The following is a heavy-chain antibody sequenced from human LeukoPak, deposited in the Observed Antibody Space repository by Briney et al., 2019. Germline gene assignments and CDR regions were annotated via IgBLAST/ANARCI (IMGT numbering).Heavy chain of an antibody. D-gene: IGHD3-22*01. CDR3: ARGRSDSGAYCYFGS. CDR2: ISGSGGST. V-gene: IGHV3-23*01. Sequence: PGGSLRLSCAASGFTFSSYAMSWVRQAPGKGLQWVSAISGSGGSTFYTGSVKGRFTISRDNSKNTLYLQMNSLRAEDTALYYCARGRSDSGAYCYFGSWGQGTPVTVSS. CDR1: GFTFSSYA. J-gene: IGHJ4*02.